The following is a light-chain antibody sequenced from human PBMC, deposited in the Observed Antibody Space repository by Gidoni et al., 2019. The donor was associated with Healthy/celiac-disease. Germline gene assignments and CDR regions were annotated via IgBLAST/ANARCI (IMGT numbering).Light chain of an antibody. J-gene: IGKJ2*01. V-gene: IGKV1-39*01. CDR1: QSISSY. Sequence: IQMTQSPSSLSASVGDSVTITCRASQSISSYLNWYQQKPGKAPKLLIYAASSLQSGVPSMFSGSGSGTDFTLTISSLQPEDFATYYCQQSYSTPSFGQGTKLEIK. CDR2: AAS. CDR3: QQSYSTPS.